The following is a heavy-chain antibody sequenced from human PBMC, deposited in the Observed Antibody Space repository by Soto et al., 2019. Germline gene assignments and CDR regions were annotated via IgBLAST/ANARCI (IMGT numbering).Heavy chain of an antibody. CDR1: GYSFTTCW. CDR3: ARLGNSLATLDI. Sequence: PGESLKISCKGSGYSFTTCWISWVRQMPGKGLEWMGKIDPSDSESNYSPSFEGHVTSSADKSISTAYLQWSTLKASDTAMYYCARLGNSLATLDIWGQGTMVTVSS. D-gene: IGHD2-15*01. V-gene: IGHV5-10-1*01. CDR2: IDPSDSES. J-gene: IGHJ3*02.